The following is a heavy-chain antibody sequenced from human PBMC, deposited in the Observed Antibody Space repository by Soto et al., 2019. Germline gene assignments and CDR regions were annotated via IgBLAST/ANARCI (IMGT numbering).Heavy chain of an antibody. CDR1: GGSFTSNNW. CDR3: ARREPGTSVDY. V-gene: IGHV4-4*02. Sequence: QVQLQESGPGLVKPSGTLSLTCAVSGGSFTSNNWLTWVRQPPGQGLEWIRAIYRTGSTNYNPSRMSRVTISLEKSENQFSLKVTSLPAADTAVCSCARREPGTSVDYWGQGTLVTVSS. CDR2: IYRTGST. D-gene: IGHD1-7*01. J-gene: IGHJ4*02.